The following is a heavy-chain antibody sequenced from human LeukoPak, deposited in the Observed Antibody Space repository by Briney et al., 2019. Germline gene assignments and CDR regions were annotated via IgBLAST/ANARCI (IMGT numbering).Heavy chain of an antibody. CDR1: GGSISGGY. V-gene: IGHV4-4*09. J-gene: IGHJ4*02. CDR3: AKSYFDYSTYYSYYFNL. CDR2: VYTSGST. Sequence: PSETLSLTCTVSGGSISGGYWSWIRQPPGRGLEWIGYVYTSGSTNYNPSLKCRVTISVDTSKSQFALKLSSVTAADTAVYYCAKSYFDYSTYYSYYFNLWGQGALVTVSS. D-gene: IGHD4-11*01.